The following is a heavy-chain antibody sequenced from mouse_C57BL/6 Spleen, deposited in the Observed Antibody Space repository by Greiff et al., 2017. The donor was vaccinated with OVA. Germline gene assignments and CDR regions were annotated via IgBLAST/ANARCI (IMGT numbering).Heavy chain of an antibody. CDR1: GFTFSDFY. D-gene: IGHD2-2*01. CDR2: SRNKANDYTT. V-gene: IGHV7-1*01. CDR3: ASSHGYPFAY. J-gene: IGHJ3*01. Sequence: EVHLVESGGGLVQSGRSLRLSCATSGFTFSDFYMEWVRQAPGKGLEWIAASRNKANDYTTEYSASVKGRFIVSRDTSQSILYLQMNALRAEDTAIYYCASSHGYPFAYWGQGTLVTVSA.